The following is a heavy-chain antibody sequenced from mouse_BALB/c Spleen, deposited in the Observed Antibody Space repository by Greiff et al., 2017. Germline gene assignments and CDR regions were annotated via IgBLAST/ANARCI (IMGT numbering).Heavy chain of an antibody. CDR1: GFTFSSYW. CDR3: TCGTLYCFDY. Sequence: DVKLVESGGGLVQPGGSMKLSCVASGFTFSSYWMSWVRQSPEKGLEWVAEIRLKSDNYATHYAESVKGKFTISRDESKSRLYLQMNSLRAEDTGIYYCTCGTLYCFDYWGQGTTVTVSA. J-gene: IGHJ2*01. D-gene: IGHD4-1*01. V-gene: IGHV6-3*01. CDR2: IRLKSDNYAT.